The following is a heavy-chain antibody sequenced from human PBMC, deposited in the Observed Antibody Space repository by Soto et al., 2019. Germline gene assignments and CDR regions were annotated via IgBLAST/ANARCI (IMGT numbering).Heavy chain of an antibody. CDR3: AKGRTRAVYAFDI. Sequence: EVQLVESGGGLVQPGRSLRLSCAASGFTFDDYAMHWVRQAPGKGLEWVSGISWNSGSIGYADSVKGRFTISRDNAKNSLYLQMNSLRAEDTALYYCAKGRTRAVYAFDIWGQGTMVTVSS. D-gene: IGHD1-26*01. CDR2: ISWNSGSI. J-gene: IGHJ3*02. CDR1: GFTFDDYA. V-gene: IGHV3-9*01.